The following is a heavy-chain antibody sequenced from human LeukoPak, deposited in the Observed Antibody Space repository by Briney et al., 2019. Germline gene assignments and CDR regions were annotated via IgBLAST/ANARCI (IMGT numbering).Heavy chain of an antibody. Sequence: PGGSLRLSCAASGFTFSNYWMHWVRQAPGKGLVWVSRINSDGSTTTYADSVKGRFTISRDNAKNRLYLQMNSLRAEDTAVYYCARGFSWYRGEYWGQGTLVTVSS. J-gene: IGHJ4*02. CDR3: ARGFSWYRGEY. CDR2: INSDGSTT. V-gene: IGHV3-74*01. D-gene: IGHD6-13*01. CDR1: GFTFSNYW.